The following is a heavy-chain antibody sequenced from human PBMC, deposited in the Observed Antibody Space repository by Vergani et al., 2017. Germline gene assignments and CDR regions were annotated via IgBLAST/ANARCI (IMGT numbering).Heavy chain of an antibody. V-gene: IGHV3-23*01. CDR1: EFTFSNYA. Sequence: EVQLLESGGGLVQPGGSLRLTCAASEFTFSNYAMNWVRQAPGKGLEWVSGISGSGGSTYYADSVKGRFTISRDYSKNTLFPQMNSLRAEDTAVYYCAKDPRYSYGGFDPWGQGTLVTVSS. CDR3: AKDPRYSYGGFDP. J-gene: IGHJ5*02. CDR2: ISGSGGST. D-gene: IGHD5-18*01.